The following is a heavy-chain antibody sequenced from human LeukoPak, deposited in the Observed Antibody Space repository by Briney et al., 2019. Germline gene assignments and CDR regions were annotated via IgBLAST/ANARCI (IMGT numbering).Heavy chain of an antibody. J-gene: IGHJ4*02. Sequence: PSETLSLTCSVSGGSLTNYYWGWIRQPPGKGLEFIGYIHSDGTTNYDSSLQSRAAISLDTSKIQFSLRLYSVTAADTALYFCARLNFRGGEALHFDSWGQGTLVTVSS. CDR3: ARLNFRGGEALHFDS. CDR2: IHSDGTT. V-gene: IGHV4-4*09. D-gene: IGHD3-16*01. CDR1: GGSLTNYY.